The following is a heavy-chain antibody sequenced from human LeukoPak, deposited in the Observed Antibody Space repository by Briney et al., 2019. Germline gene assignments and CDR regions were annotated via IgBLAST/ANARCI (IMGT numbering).Heavy chain of an antibody. J-gene: IGHJ4*02. V-gene: IGHV3-53*05. D-gene: IGHD6-6*01. Sequence: GGSLRLSCAASGFSVRTTYMSWVRQAPGKGLEWVSVIFTGGGTDYADSVKGRFTISRDNSKNTLYLQMNSLRAADTAVYYCARDKGTSYLSSFDYWGQGTLVTVSS. CDR3: ARDKGTSYLSSFDY. CDR1: GFSVRTTY. CDR2: IFTGGGT.